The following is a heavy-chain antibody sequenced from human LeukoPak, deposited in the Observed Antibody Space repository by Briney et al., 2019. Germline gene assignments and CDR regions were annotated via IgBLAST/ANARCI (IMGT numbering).Heavy chain of an antibody. Sequence: GGSLRLSCAASGFSFSDTWMTWVRQAPGKGLEWVANINQDGSGKYYVDSVKGRFAISRDNAKNSLYLQMNSLRAEDTAVYYCARHRVWLFDYWGQGTLLTVSS. CDR1: GFSFSDTW. J-gene: IGHJ4*02. CDR3: ARHRVWLFDY. CDR2: INQDGSGK. V-gene: IGHV3-7*04. D-gene: IGHD3-9*01.